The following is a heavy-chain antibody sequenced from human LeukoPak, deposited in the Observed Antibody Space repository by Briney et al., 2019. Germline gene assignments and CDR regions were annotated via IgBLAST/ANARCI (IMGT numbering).Heavy chain of an antibody. Sequence: ASVKVSCKASGYTFTSYGLRWVRQAPGQGLEWRGWISAYNGNTNYAQKLQGRVTMTTDTSTSTAYMELRSLRSDDTAIYYCARASSGSSSWSDFDYWGQGTLVTVSS. CDR1: GYTFTSYG. J-gene: IGHJ4*02. V-gene: IGHV1-18*01. D-gene: IGHD6-13*01. CDR2: ISAYNGNT. CDR3: ARASSGSSSWSDFDY.